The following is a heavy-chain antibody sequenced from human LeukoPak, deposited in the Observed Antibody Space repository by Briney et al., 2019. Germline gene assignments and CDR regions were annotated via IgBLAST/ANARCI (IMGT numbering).Heavy chain of an antibody. J-gene: IGHJ4*02. Sequence: GGSLRLSCAASGFTFSSYAMHWVRQAPGKGLEWVAVISYDGSNKYYADSVKGRFTISRDNSKNTLYLQMNSLRAEDTAVYYCARGRAVEMATIYDYWGQGTLVTVSS. CDR1: GFTFSSYA. CDR2: ISYDGSNK. V-gene: IGHV3-30-3*01. CDR3: ARGRAVEMATIYDY. D-gene: IGHD5-12*01.